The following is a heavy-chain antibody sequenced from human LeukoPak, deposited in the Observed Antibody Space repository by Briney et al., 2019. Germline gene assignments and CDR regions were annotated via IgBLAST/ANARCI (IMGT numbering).Heavy chain of an antibody. CDR2: IYYTGST. V-gene: IGHV4-39*01. Sequence: SETLSLTCSVSVGSLSGSGYYWAWIRQPPGKGLEWIGSIYYTGSTHYNSSLKSRVTMSVDTSKNQFSLKLSSVTAADTAVYYCASPLGGFDHWGQGTLVTVSS. D-gene: IGHD3-16*01. J-gene: IGHJ4*02. CDR1: VGSLSGSGYY. CDR3: ASPLGGFDH.